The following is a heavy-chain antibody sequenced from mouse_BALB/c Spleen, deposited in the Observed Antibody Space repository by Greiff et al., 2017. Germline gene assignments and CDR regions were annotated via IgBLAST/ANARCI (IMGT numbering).Heavy chain of an antibody. J-gene: IGHJ2*01. CDR2: IRNKANGYTT. Sequence: EVKVVESGGGLVQPGGSLRLSCATSGFTFTDYYMSWVRQPPGKALEWLGFIRNKANGYTTEYSASVKGRFTISRDNSQSIPYLQMNTLRAEDSATYYCARDLLGDYWGQGTTLTVSS. V-gene: IGHV7-3*02. CDR3: ARDLLGDY. D-gene: IGHD4-1*01. CDR1: GFTFTDYY.